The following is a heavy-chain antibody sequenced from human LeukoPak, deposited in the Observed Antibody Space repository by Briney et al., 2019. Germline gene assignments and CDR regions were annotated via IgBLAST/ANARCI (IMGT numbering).Heavy chain of an antibody. CDR2: IKTDGSSA. Sequence: GGSLRLSCAASGFTFSTSWMHWVRQAPGKGLVWVSHIKTDGSSATYADSVKGRFTTSRDNAKNTLYLQMNSLRAEDTAVYYCARADFWSGNNLWGQGTLVTVSS. CDR3: ARADFWSGNNL. D-gene: IGHD3-3*01. J-gene: IGHJ4*02. V-gene: IGHV3-74*01. CDR1: GFTFSTSW.